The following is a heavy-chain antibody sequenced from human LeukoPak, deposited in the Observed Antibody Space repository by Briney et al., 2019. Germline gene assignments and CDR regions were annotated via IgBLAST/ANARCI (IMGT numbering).Heavy chain of an antibody. D-gene: IGHD6-6*01. Sequence: SETLSLTCTVSGGSISSYYWSWIRQPPGKGLEWIGYIYYSGSTNYNPSLKSRVTISVDTSKNQFSLKLSSVTAADTAVYYCARSSYSRSPFDFDYWGQGTLVTVSS. V-gene: IGHV4-59*01. J-gene: IGHJ4*02. CDR1: GGSISSYY. CDR2: IYYSGST. CDR3: ARSSYSRSPFDFDY.